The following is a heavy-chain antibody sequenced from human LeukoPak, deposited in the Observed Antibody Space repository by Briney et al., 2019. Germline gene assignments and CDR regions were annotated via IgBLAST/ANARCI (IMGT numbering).Heavy chain of an antibody. CDR1: GGSFSGYY. Sequence: SETLSLTCAVYGGSFSGYYWSWIRQPAGKGLEWIGRIYTSGSTNYNPSLKSRVTMSVDTSKNQFSLNLSPVTAADTAVYYCARTNYYDSSGYSERKYYFDYWGQGTLVTVSS. J-gene: IGHJ4*02. D-gene: IGHD3-22*01. V-gene: IGHV4-59*10. CDR2: IYTSGST. CDR3: ARTNYYDSSGYSERKYYFDY.